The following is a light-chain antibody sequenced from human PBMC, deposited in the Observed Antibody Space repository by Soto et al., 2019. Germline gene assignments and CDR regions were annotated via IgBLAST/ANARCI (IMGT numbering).Light chain of an antibody. J-gene: IGKJ1*01. CDR2: GAS. V-gene: IGKV3-20*01. Sequence: EIVLTQSPATLSLSPGERATLSYRASQSVSSYLAWYQQKPGQAPRLLIYGASSRATGIPDRFSGSGSGTDFTLTISRLEPEDFAVYYCQQYGSSPTFGQGTKVEIK. CDR3: QQYGSSPT. CDR1: QSVSSY.